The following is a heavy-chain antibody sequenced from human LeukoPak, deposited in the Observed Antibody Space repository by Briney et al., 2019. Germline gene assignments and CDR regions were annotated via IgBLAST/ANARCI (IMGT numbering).Heavy chain of an antibody. V-gene: IGHV4-39*07. CDR1: GGSISSSSYY. CDR3: ARLSPPKCYDY. D-gene: IGHD3-10*02. CDR2: IYYSGST. Sequence: SETLSLTCTVSGGSISSSSYYWGWIRQPPGKGLEWIGSIYYSGSTYYNPSLKSRVTISVDTSKNQFSLKLSSVTAADTAVYYCARLSPPKCYDYWGQGTLVTVSS. J-gene: IGHJ4*02.